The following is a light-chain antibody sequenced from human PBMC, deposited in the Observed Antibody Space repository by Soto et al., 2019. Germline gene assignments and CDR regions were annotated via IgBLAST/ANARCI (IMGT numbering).Light chain of an antibody. CDR2: EVT. V-gene: IGLV2-14*01. Sequence: QSVRAQPASVSGSPGKTITISCTGTSSDVGGYSYVSWYQQHPGKAPKLIIYEVTNRPSGVSHRFSGSKSGNTASLTISGLQAEDESDYYCSSYTSISTVRFGGGPNLTVL. CDR1: SSDVGGYSY. CDR3: SSYTSISTVR. J-gene: IGLJ2*01.